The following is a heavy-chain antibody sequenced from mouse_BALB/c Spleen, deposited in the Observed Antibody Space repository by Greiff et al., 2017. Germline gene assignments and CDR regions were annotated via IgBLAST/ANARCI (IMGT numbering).Heavy chain of an antibody. Sequence: EVHLVESGGGLVKPGGSLKLSCAASGFTFSSYTMSWVRQTPEKRLEWVATISSGGSYTYYPDSVKGRFTISRDNAKNTLYLQMSSLKSEDTAMYYCTRLGRGYFDYWGQGTTLTVSS. CDR3: TRLGRGYFDY. J-gene: IGHJ2*01. V-gene: IGHV5-6-4*01. CDR2: ISSGGSYT. D-gene: IGHD4-1*01. CDR1: GFTFSSYT.